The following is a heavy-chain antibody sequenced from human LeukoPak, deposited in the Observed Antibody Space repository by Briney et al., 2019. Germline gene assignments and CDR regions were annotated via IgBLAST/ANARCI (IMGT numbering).Heavy chain of an antibody. D-gene: IGHD3-22*01. CDR3: ARVRDSSGRYYDY. CDR1: GFTFRSYS. J-gene: IGHJ4*02. CDR2: ISSNGGST. V-gene: IGHV3-64*01. Sequence: PGGSLRLSCAASGFTFRSYSMHWVRQAPGKGLEYVSAISSNGGSTYYANSVKGRFTISRDNSKNTLYLQMGSLRAEDMAVYYCARVRDSSGRYYDYWGQGTLVTVSS.